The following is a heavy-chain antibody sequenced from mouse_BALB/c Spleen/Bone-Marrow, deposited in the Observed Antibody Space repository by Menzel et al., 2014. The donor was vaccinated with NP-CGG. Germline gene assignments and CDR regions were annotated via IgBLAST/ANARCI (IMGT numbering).Heavy chain of an antibody. CDR3: ARLTPDYAMDY. V-gene: IGHV5-6*01. D-gene: IGHD1-3*01. CDR2: ISSGGSYT. J-gene: IGHJ4*01. CDR1: GFTFSNYG. Sequence: EVQRVESGGDLVKPGGSLKLSCAASGFTFSNYGMSWVRQTPDKRLEWVATISSGGSYTYFPDSVKGRFTISRDNAKSTLYLQMNSLKSEDAAMYYCARLTPDYAMDYWGQGTSVTVSS.